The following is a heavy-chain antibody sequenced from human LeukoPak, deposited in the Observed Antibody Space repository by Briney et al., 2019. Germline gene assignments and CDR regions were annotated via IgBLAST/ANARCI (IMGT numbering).Heavy chain of an antibody. CDR2: ISSSSSYI. V-gene: IGHV3-21*01. D-gene: IGHD4-17*01. CDR3: ASSYGDYPYCFDY. Sequence: AGGSLRLSCAASGFTFSSYSMNWVRQAPGKGLEWVSSISSSSSYIYYADSVKGRFTISRDNAKNSLYLQMNSLRAEDTAVYYCASSYGDYPYCFDYWGQGTLVTVSS. CDR1: GFTFSSYS. J-gene: IGHJ4*02.